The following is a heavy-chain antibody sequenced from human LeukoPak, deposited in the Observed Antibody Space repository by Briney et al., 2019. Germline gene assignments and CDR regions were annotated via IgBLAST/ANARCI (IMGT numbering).Heavy chain of an antibody. CDR3: ARDLDCSGGSCYSNWFDP. J-gene: IGHJ5*02. CDR2: TYTSGST. Sequence: PSETLSLTCTVSGGSISSGSYYWSWIRQPAGKGLEWIGRTYTSGSTNYNPSLKSRVTISVDTSKNQFSLKLSSVTAAGTAVYYCARDLDCSGGSCYSNWFDPWGQGTLVTVSS. V-gene: IGHV4-61*02. CDR1: GGSISSGSYY. D-gene: IGHD2-15*01.